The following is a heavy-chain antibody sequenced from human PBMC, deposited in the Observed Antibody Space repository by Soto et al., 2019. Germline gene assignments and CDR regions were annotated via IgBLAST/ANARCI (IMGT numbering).Heavy chain of an antibody. CDR3: VRSYYDYSSGPYYFDY. D-gene: IGHD3-3*01. V-gene: IGHV1-18*04. CDR1: GYTFTSYG. CDR2: ISAYNGNT. J-gene: IGHJ4*02. Sequence: HVQLVQSGAEVKKPGASVKVSCKASGYTFTSYGISWVRQAPGQGLEWMGWISAYNGNTNYAQKLQGRVTMTTYTTTSTANMELRSVRSDDTAVYYCVRSYYDYSSGPYYFDYWGQGTLVTVSS.